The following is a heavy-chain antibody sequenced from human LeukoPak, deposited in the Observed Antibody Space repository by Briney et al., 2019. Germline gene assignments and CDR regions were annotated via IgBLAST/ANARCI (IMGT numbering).Heavy chain of an antibody. CDR2: IIPIFGTA. J-gene: IGHJ3*02. Sequence: SVKVSCKASGGTFSSYAISWVRQAPGQGLEWMGGIIPIFGTANYAQKFQGRVTITADESTSTAYMELSSLRSEDTAVYYCARATYYGSGSNLPFYAFDIWGQGTMVTVSS. V-gene: IGHV1-69*13. CDR1: GGTFSSYA. CDR3: ARATYYGSGSNLPFYAFDI. D-gene: IGHD3-10*01.